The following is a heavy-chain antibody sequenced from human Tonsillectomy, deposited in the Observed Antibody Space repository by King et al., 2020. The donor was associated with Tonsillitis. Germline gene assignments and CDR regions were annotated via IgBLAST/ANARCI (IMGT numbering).Heavy chain of an antibody. CDR3: AGDASSVSSYGYLGY. CDR1: GFTFSSYS. V-gene: IGHV3-21*01. D-gene: IGHD5-18*01. J-gene: IGHJ4*02. CDR2: ISSSSYYI. Sequence: VQLVESGGGLVKPGGSLRLSCAASGFTFSSYSMNWVRQAPGKGLEWVSSISSSSYYIYYADSVKGRFTISRDNAKNSLYLQMNSLRAEDTAVYYCAGDASSVSSYGYLGYWGQGTLVTVSS.